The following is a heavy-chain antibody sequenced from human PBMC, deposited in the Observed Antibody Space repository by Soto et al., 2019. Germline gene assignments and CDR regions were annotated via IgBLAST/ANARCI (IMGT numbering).Heavy chain of an antibody. D-gene: IGHD2-21*02. J-gene: IGHJ4*02. Sequence: EVQLLESGGGLVQPGGSLRLSCAASGFSFSNYAMSWVRQAPGKGLEWVSGISGGGGSSYYADSVKGRFTISRDNSKNALYLQMNSLRAEDTAVYYCAGNCGVDCHSVFFYWGQGTLVNVSS. CDR3: AGNCGVDCHSVFFY. CDR2: ISGGGGSS. CDR1: GFSFSNYA. V-gene: IGHV3-23*01.